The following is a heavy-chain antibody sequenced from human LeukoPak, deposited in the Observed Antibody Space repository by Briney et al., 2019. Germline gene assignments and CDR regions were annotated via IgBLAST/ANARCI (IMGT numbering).Heavy chain of an antibody. V-gene: IGHV3-33*08. Sequence: QPGGSLRLSCAASGFTFSSYGMHWVRQAPGKGLEWVAVIWYDGSNKYYADSVKGRFTIARDNSNNMLYLQMNSLRAEDTAVYYCARDRGKWNYVSPFDKWGQGTLVTVSS. CDR1: GFTFSSYG. J-gene: IGHJ4*02. CDR2: IWYDGSNK. D-gene: IGHD1-7*01. CDR3: ARDRGKWNYVSPFDK.